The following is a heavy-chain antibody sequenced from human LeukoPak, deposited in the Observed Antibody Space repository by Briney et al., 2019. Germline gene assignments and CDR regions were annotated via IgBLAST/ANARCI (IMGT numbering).Heavy chain of an antibody. CDR2: IYYSGST. V-gene: IGHV4-59*12. CDR1: GGSISSYY. Sequence: SETLSLTCTVSGGSISSYYWSWIRQPPGKGLEWIGYIYYSGSTNYNPSLKSRVTISVDTSKNQFSLKLSSVTAADTAVYYCARLDYYDTNGLDYWGQGTLVTVSS. J-gene: IGHJ4*02. D-gene: IGHD3-22*01. CDR3: ARLDYYDTNGLDY.